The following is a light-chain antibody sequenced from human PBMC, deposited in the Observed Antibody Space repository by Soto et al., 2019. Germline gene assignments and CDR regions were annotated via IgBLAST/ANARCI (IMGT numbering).Light chain of an antibody. CDR2: GAS. CDR1: QSINSH. Sequence: IVMTQSQDTLSVSPGKRATLSFRASQSINSHSAWYQQKPGQAPRLLMYGASNRATGIPDRFSGSGSGTDFTLTISRLEPEDFAVYYCQQRSNWLTFGGGTKVDIK. V-gene: IGKV3-11*01. CDR3: QQRSNWLT. J-gene: IGKJ4*01.